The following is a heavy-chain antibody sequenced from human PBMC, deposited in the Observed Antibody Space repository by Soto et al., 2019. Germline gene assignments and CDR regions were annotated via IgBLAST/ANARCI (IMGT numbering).Heavy chain of an antibody. D-gene: IGHD6-13*01. CDR1: GGSISSGGYY. Sequence: QVQLQESGPGLVKPSQTLSLTCTVSGGSISSGGYYWSWIRQHPGKGLEWIGYIYYSGSTYYNPSLKSRVTISVDPSKNQFSLKLSSVTAADTAVYYCTRLGIAAAEVDYWGQGTLVTVSS. V-gene: IGHV4-31*03. CDR3: TRLGIAAAEVDY. CDR2: IYYSGST. J-gene: IGHJ4*02.